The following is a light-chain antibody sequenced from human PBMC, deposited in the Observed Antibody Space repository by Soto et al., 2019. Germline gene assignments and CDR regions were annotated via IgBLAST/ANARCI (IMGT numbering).Light chain of an antibody. CDR3: QQYNSFPT. CDR1: QSISSW. V-gene: IGKV1-5*03. CDR2: KAS. J-gene: IGKJ1*01. Sequence: DIQMTQSPSTQSASVGDRVTITCRASQSISSWLAWYQQKPGKAPKILIYKASSLESGVPSRFSGSGSGTEFTLTISSLQPDDFATYYCQQYNSFPTFGQGTKVEIK.